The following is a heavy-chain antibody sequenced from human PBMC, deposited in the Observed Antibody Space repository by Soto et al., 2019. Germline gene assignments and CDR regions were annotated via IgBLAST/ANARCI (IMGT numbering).Heavy chain of an antibody. CDR1: VYTFTSYP. V-gene: IGHV1-3*01. J-gene: IGHJ5*02. CDR3: ARDWPHYDXTGPQES. CDR2: VNAGNGDT. Sequence: APVKDYFNDSVYTFTSYPMPWLRQAPGQVLDWIGWVNAGNGDTKYSQNFEGRVTINRDTSAITPYMELSSTRSEDTAVYYCARDWPHYDXTGPQESWGQRTLVLVSS. D-gene: IGHD3-22*01.